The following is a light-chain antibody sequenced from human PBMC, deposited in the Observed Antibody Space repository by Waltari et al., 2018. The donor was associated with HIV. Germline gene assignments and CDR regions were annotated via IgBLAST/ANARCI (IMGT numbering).Light chain of an antibody. CDR3: GAEHGRGSNLVVV. Sequence: QPVLTQPPSASASLGASVTLTSTLSNGYNPYNVDWYQQRPRQGPRFEMRVGMGGIVGAKGEGIPDRCAVLCSGPNWYLTIKNIQEEDESDDQCGAEHGRGSNLVVVFGGGTKLTVL. J-gene: IGLJ2*01. V-gene: IGLV9-49*01. CDR2: VGMGGIVG. CDR1: NGYNPYN.